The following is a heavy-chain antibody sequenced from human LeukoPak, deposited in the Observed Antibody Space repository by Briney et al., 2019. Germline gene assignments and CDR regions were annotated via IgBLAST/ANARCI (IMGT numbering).Heavy chain of an antibody. CDR3: AKADGRGGYYYYMDV. J-gene: IGHJ6*03. CDR2: ISGSGGST. Sequence: GRSLRLSCAASGFTFSSYGMHWVRQAPGKGLEWVSAISGSGGSTYYADSVKGRFTISRDNSKNTLYLQMNSLRAEDTAVYYCAKADGRGGYYYYMDVWGEGTTVTVSS. V-gene: IGHV3-23*01. D-gene: IGHD1-14*01. CDR1: GFTFSSYG.